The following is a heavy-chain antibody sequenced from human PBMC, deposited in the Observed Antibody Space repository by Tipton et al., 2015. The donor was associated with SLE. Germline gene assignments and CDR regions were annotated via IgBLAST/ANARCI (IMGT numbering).Heavy chain of an antibody. Sequence: LRLSCTVSGYSISSGYYWGWIRQPPGKGLEWIGSIYHSGSTYYNPSLKSRVTISVDTSKNQFSLKLSSVTAADTAVYYCASSKRGPGYGGYFDYWGQGTLVTVSS. D-gene: IGHD5-12*01. V-gene: IGHV4-38-2*02. J-gene: IGHJ4*02. CDR3: ASSKRGPGYGGYFDY. CDR1: GYSISSGYY. CDR2: IYHSGST.